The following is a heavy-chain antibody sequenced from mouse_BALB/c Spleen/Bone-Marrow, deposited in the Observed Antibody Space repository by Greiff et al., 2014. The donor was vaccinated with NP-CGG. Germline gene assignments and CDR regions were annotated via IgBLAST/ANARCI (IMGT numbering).Heavy chain of an antibody. CDR3: ARWDYAMDY. Sequence: VQLQPSGAELVRPGTSVKVSCKASGYAFTNYLIEWVKQRPGQGLEWIGVINPGSGGTNYNEKFKGKATLTADKSSSTAYMQLSSLTSDDSAVYFCARWDYAMDYWGQGTSVTVSS. V-gene: IGHV1-54*01. CDR2: INPGSGGT. CDR1: GYAFTNYL. J-gene: IGHJ4*01.